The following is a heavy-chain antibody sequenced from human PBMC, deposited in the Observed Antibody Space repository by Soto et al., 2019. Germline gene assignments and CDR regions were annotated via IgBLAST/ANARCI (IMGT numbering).Heavy chain of an antibody. CDR2: IYYSGST. D-gene: IGHD4-17*01. Sequence: LSLTCTVSGGSISSYYWSWIRQPPGKGLEWIGYIYYSGSTNYSPSLKSRVTISVDTSKNQFSLELSSVTAADTAVYYCARDYGDYVLDYWGQGTLVTVSS. CDR1: GGSISSYY. J-gene: IGHJ4*02. CDR3: ARDYGDYVLDY. V-gene: IGHV4-59*01.